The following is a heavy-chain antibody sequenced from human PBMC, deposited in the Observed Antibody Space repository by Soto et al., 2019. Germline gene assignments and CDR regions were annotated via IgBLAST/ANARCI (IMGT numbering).Heavy chain of an antibody. J-gene: IGHJ6*02. CDR3: ARGRIAGAATDFYYYGMDV. CDR2: IIPVFATT. D-gene: IGHD1-26*01. Sequence: QVQLVQSGAEVKKPGSSVKVSCKASGGTFSTYVISWVRQAPGQGFEWMGGIIPVFATTNYAQKFQGRVTITADESTRTGYMELNSLRSEDTAVYYCARGRIAGAATDFYYYGMDVWGQGTSVTVSS. V-gene: IGHV1-69*12. CDR1: GGTFSTYV.